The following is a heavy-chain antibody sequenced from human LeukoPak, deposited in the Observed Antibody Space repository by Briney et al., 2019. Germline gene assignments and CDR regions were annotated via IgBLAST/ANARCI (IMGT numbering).Heavy chain of an antibody. Sequence: TSETLSLTCAVYGGSFSGYYWSWIRQPPGKGLEWIGEINHSGSTNYNPSLKSRVTISVDTSKNQFSLKLSSVTAADTAVYYCARHKRRDGYNRGGYYFDYWGQGTLVTVSS. CDR3: ARHKRRDGYNRGGYYFDY. J-gene: IGHJ4*02. CDR1: GGSFSGYY. CDR2: INHSGST. D-gene: IGHD5-24*01. V-gene: IGHV4-34*01.